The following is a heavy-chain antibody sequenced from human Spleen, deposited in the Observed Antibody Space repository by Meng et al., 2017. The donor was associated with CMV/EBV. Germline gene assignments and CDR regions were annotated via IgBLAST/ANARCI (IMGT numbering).Heavy chain of an antibody. D-gene: IGHD4-23*01. Sequence: SETLSLTCAVDGSLSGYYWSWIRQTPGKGLEWIAEIDDAGTTNHNPPLNRRVMISVDTSKRKISLRLRSVTAADTAVYYCARSGLHGGNSRKARNFDLWGQGTLVTVSS. V-gene: IGHV4-34*01. CDR1: GSLSGYY. CDR2: IDDAGTT. J-gene: IGHJ4*02. CDR3: ARSGLHGGNSRKARNFDL.